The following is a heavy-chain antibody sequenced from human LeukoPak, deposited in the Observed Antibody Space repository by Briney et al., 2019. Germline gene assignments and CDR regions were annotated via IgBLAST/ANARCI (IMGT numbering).Heavy chain of an antibody. V-gene: IGHV3-21*01. CDR1: GFTFSSYS. CDR3: ARERGNYGDY. Sequence: GGSLRLSCAASGFTFSSYSMNWVRQAPGKGLEWVSSISSSSSYIYYADSVKGRFTISRDNAKNSLYLQMNSLRTEDTAVYYCARERGNYGDYWGQGTLVTVSS. CDR2: ISSSSSYI. J-gene: IGHJ4*02. D-gene: IGHD3-10*01.